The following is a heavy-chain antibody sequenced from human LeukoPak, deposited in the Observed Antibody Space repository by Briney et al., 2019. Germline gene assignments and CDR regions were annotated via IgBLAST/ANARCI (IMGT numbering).Heavy chain of an antibody. D-gene: IGHD3-16*02. Sequence: SETLSLTCTVSGGSISSYYWSWIRQPPGKGLEWIGYIYYSGSTNYSPSLKRRVTIAVATFKNQFSLKLSSVTAADTAVYSCARVYPPSREVDYWGQGTLVTVSS. CDR1: GGSISSYY. CDR3: ARVYPPSREVDY. V-gene: IGHV4-59*01. J-gene: IGHJ4*02. CDR2: IYYSGST.